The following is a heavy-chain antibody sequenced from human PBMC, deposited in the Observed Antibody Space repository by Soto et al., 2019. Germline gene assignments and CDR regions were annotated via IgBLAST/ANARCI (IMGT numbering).Heavy chain of an antibody. CDR1: CGSIISSSYY. Sequence: PSETLSLTCTFSCGSIISSSYYWGWIRQPPGKGLEWIGSIYYSGSTFSNPSLKSRVTISVDTSKNQFSLKLSSVTAADTAVYYCASQKKWLQFAAFDIWGQGTMVTVSS. D-gene: IGHD5-12*01. CDR3: ASQKKWLQFAAFDI. J-gene: IGHJ3*02. CDR2: IYYSGST. V-gene: IGHV4-39*01.